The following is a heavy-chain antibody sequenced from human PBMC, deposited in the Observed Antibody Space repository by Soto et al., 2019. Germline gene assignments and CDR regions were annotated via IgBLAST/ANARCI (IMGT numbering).Heavy chain of an antibody. V-gene: IGHV3-11*01. J-gene: IGHJ4*02. CDR3: ARECPKSDYCDY. Sequence: PGGSLRLSCAASGFTFSEYYMSWIRQAPGKGLEWVSYISSSGSTIYYADSVKGRFTISRDNAKNSLYLQMNSLRAEDTAVYYCARECPKSDYCDYWGQGTLVTVSS. D-gene: IGHD2-2*01. CDR1: GFTFSEYY. CDR2: ISSSGSTI.